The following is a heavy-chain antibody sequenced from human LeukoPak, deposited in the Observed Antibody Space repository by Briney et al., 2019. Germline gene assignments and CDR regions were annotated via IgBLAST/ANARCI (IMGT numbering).Heavy chain of an antibody. V-gene: IGHV3-21*01. D-gene: IGHD6-25*01. J-gene: IGHJ6*03. CDR3: ARDSIAANYYYMDV. CDR2: ISSSSSYI. Sequence: GGSLRLSXAASGFTFSSYSMNWVRQAPGKGLEWVTSISSSSSYIYYADSVKGRFTISRDNAKNSLYLQMNSLRAEDTAVYYCARDSIAANYYYMDVWGKGTTVTVSS. CDR1: GFTFSSYS.